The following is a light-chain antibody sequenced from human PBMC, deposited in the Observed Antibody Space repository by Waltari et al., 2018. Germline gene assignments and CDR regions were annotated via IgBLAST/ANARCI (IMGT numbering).Light chain of an antibody. Sequence: ETVFTQCPGTLSLSPGERSTLPCRASQSVSRTLAWYQQKPCQVPRLLIYDASSRAAGIPDRVSGSGSGTECSLTISGLEPEDLAVYYCQKYGTLPATFGQGAKVEIK. CDR1: QSVSRT. J-gene: IGKJ1*01. CDR2: DAS. CDR3: QKYGTLPAT. V-gene: IGKV3-20*01.